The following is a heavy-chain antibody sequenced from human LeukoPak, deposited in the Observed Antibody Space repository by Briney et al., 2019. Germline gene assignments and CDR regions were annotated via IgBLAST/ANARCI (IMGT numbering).Heavy chain of an antibody. CDR2: IYSGGST. D-gene: IGHD3-3*01. V-gene: IGHV3-53*01. CDR1: GFTVSSNY. Sequence: GGSLRLSCAASGFTVSSNYMSWVRQAPGKGLEWVSVIYSGGSTYYADSVKGRFTTSRDNSKNTLYLQMNSLRAEDTAVYYCARDRVNFGYYYYGMDVWGQGTTVTVSS. CDR3: ARDRVNFGYYYYGMDV. J-gene: IGHJ6*02.